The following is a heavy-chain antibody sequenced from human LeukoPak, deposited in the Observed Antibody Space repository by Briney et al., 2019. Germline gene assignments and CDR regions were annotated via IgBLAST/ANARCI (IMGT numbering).Heavy chain of an antibody. Sequence: ASVKVSCKASGYTFTSYDINWVRQATGQGLEWMGWMNPHSGNTGYAQKFQGSVTMTKNTSITTAYMELSSLRSEDTAVYYCARALSWTTESYYYMDVWGKGTTVTVSS. CDR3: ARALSWTTESYYYMDV. CDR1: GYTFTSYD. V-gene: IGHV1-8*01. J-gene: IGHJ6*03. CDR2: MNPHSGNT. D-gene: IGHD3/OR15-3a*01.